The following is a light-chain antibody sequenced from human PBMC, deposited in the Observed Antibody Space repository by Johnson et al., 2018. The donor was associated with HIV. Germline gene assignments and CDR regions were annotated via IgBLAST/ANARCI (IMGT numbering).Light chain of an antibody. J-gene: IGLJ1*01. CDR2: ENN. CDR1: SSNIGNNY. CDR3: GTGDSRLSAGV. Sequence: QSVLTQPPSVSAAPGQKVTISCSGSSSNIGNNYVSWYQQLPGTAPKLLIYENNKRPSGIPDRFSGSKSGTSATLGITGLQTGDEADYYCGTGDSRLSAGVFGTGTNVTVL. V-gene: IGLV1-51*02.